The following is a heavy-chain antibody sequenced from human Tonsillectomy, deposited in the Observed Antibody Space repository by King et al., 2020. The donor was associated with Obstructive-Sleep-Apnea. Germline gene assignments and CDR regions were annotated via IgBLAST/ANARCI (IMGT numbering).Heavy chain of an antibody. Sequence: QLQESGPGLVKPSQTLSLTCTVSGGSISSGGYYWSWIRQHPGKGLGWIGYIYYSGSTYYNPSLKSRVTISVDTSKNQFSLKLSSVTAADTAGYYCARERSYYDILTGYYLYYYGMDVWGQGTTVTVSS. CDR2: IYYSGST. CDR1: GGSISSGGYY. CDR3: ARERSYYDILTGYYLYYYGMDV. J-gene: IGHJ6*02. D-gene: IGHD3-9*01. V-gene: IGHV4-31*03.